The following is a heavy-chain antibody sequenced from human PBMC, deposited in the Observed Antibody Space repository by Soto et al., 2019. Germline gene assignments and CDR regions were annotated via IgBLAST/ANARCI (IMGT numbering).Heavy chain of an antibody. D-gene: IGHD2-15*01. CDR3: ASTPRGLNYMDV. CDR1: GYTFTSYG. CDR2: ISAYNGNT. Sequence: EASVKVSCTASGYTFTSYGISWVRQAPGQGLEWMGWISAYNGNTNYAQKLQGRVTMTTDTSTSTAYMELRSLRSDDTAVYYCASTPRGLNYMDVWGKGTTVTVS. J-gene: IGHJ6*03. V-gene: IGHV1-18*01.